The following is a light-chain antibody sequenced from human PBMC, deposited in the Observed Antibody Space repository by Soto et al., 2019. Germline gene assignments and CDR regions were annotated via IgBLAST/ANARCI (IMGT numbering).Light chain of an antibody. Sequence: EIVLTQSPATLSLSPGERATLSCRASQSVSSYLAWYQQKPGQAPRLLIYDASNRATGIPARFSGSGSGTDFTLTISSLVPEDFAVYYCQQRSNWPGTFGQGTKVEI. V-gene: IGKV3-11*01. CDR2: DAS. CDR1: QSVSSY. J-gene: IGKJ1*01. CDR3: QQRSNWPGT.